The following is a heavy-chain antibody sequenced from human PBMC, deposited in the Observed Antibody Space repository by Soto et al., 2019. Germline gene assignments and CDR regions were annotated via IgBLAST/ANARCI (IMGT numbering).Heavy chain of an antibody. CDR2: ISATGKT. Sequence: QVQLQESGPGLVEPSETLSLTCTVSGDSMSSYYWSWIRQSAEKGLECIGRISATGKTSYIPSLQSRSRLSIDSSKSQFSLNLKIVTAADPAVYFCAIDQFGAAVIWGQGRMVTVS. CDR1: GDSMSSYY. CDR3: AIDQFGAAVI. V-gene: IGHV4-4*07. D-gene: IGHD3-16*01. J-gene: IGHJ3*02.